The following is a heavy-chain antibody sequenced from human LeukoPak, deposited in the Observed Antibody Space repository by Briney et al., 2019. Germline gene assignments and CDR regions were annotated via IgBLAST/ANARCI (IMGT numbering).Heavy chain of an antibody. Sequence: SETLSLTCTVSGGSVSSGSYYWSWIRQPPGKGLEWIGYIYYSGSTNYNPSLKSQVTISVDTSKNQFSLKLSSVTAADTAVYYCARQSSGWYRDAFDIWGQGTMVTVSS. CDR1: GGSVSSGSYY. CDR3: ARQSSGWYRDAFDI. V-gene: IGHV4-61*01. J-gene: IGHJ3*02. D-gene: IGHD6-19*01. CDR2: IYYSGST.